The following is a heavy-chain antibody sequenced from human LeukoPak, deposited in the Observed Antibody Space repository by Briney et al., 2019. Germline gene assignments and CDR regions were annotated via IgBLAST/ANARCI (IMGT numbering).Heavy chain of an antibody. CDR1: GYTFTCYY. Sequence: ASVKVSCKASGYTFTCYYMHWVRQAPGQGLEWMGWINPNSGGTNYAQKFQGRVTMTRDTSISTAYMELSRLRSDDTAVYYCARDRQLRLRGMDVWGQGTTVTVSS. CDR3: ARDRQLRLRGMDV. CDR2: INPNSGGT. D-gene: IGHD1-26*01. V-gene: IGHV1-2*02. J-gene: IGHJ6*02.